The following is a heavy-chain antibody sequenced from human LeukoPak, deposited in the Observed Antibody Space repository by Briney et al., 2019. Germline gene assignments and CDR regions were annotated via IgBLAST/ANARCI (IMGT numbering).Heavy chain of an antibody. CDR1: GYTFSTYG. CDR3: ARAGTTSSSTPDY. Sequence: ASVKVSCKASGYTFSTYGVTWVRHAPGQGLEWLGWISAYNGNTNFAQKLQGRVTMTTDTSTSTAYMELRSLSTDDTAVYYCARAGTTSSSTPDYWGQGTLVTVSS. V-gene: IGHV1-18*01. D-gene: IGHD6-6*01. CDR2: ISAYNGNT. J-gene: IGHJ4*02.